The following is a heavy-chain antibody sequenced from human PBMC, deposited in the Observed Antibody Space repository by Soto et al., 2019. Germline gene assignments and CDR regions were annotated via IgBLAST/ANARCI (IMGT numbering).Heavy chain of an antibody. CDR3: AIEKVGATSVHVFDI. Sequence: PGGSLRLSCAASGFTFSGSAMHWVRQASGKGLEWVGRIRSKANSYATAYAASVKGRFTISRDDSKNTAYLQMNSLKTEDTAVYYCAIEKVGATSVHVFDIWGQGAMVTVSS. CDR1: GFTFSGSA. V-gene: IGHV3-73*01. D-gene: IGHD1-26*01. CDR2: IRSKANSYAT. J-gene: IGHJ3*02.